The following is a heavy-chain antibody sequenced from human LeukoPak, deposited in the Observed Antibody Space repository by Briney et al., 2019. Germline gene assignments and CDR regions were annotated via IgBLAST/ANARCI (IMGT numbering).Heavy chain of an antibody. Sequence: SETLSLTCTVSGGSISSYYWSWIRQSAGKGLEWIGRIYTSGSTNYNPSLKSRVTMSVDTSKNQFSLKLSSVTAADTAVYYCAREVYYYGSGSYFNYWGQGTLVTVSS. J-gene: IGHJ4*02. CDR2: IYTSGST. V-gene: IGHV4-4*07. CDR1: GGSISSYY. D-gene: IGHD3-10*01. CDR3: AREVYYYGSGSYFNY.